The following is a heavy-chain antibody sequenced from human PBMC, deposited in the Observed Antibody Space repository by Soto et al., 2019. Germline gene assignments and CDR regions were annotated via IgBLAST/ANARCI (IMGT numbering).Heavy chain of an antibody. CDR2: IYYSGST. CDR3: ARGRIQLWSYYYYGMDV. J-gene: IGHJ6*02. Sequence: SETLSLTCTVSGGSISSGDYYWSWIRQPPGKGLEWIGYIYYSGSTYYNPSLKSRVTISVDTSKNQFSLKLSSVTAADTAVYYCARGRIQLWSYYYYGMDVWGQGTTVTVSS. D-gene: IGHD5-18*01. CDR1: GGSISSGDYY. V-gene: IGHV4-30-4*01.